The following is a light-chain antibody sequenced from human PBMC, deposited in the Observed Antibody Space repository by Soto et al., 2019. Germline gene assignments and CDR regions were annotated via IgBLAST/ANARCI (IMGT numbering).Light chain of an antibody. Sequence: DLQMTQSPSSVSASVGDRFIITCRASQGISSWLAWYQQKPGKAPKLLIYKASSLESGVPSRFSGSGSGTEFTLTISSLQPDDFATYYCQQYNSYSWKFGQGTKVDIK. CDR3: QQYNSYSWK. V-gene: IGKV1-5*03. CDR2: KAS. CDR1: QGISSW. J-gene: IGKJ1*01.